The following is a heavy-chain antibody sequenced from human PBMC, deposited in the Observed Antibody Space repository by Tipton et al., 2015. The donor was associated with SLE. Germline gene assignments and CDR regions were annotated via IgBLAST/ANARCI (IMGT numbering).Heavy chain of an antibody. CDR3: AKPRGATTLGCAFDI. CDR1: GFTFSSYW. CDR2: IKQDGSEK. V-gene: IGHV3-7*01. J-gene: IGHJ3*02. D-gene: IGHD1-26*01. Sequence: SLRLSCAASGFTFSSYWMSWVRQAPGKGLEWVANIKQDGSEKYYVDSVKGRFTISRDNAKNSLYLQMNSLGAEDTAVYYCAKPRGATTLGCAFDIWGQGTMVTVSA.